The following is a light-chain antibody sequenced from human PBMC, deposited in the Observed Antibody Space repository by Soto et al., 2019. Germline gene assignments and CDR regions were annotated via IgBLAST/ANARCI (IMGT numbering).Light chain of an antibody. J-gene: IGLJ3*02. CDR3: TSFAGNTGWV. CDR1: SSDVGGYNY. CDR2: EVT. V-gene: IGLV2-8*01. Sequence: QSALTQPPSASGSPGQSVTIPCTGSSSDVGGYNYVSWYQQHPGKAPKLIIYEVTKRPSGVPARFSDSKSANTASLTVSGLQADDEADYYCTSFAGNTGWVFGGGTKLTVL.